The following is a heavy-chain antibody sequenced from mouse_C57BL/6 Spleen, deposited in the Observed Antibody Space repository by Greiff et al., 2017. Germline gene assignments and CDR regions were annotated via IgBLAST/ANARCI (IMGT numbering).Heavy chain of an antibody. CDR2: ITPNNGGT. D-gene: IGHD2-3*01. CDR1: GYTFTDYN. V-gene: IGHV1-18*01. Sequence: EVQLQQSGPELVKPGASVKIPCKASGYTFTDYNMDWVKQSHGKSLEWIGDITPNNGGTIYNQKFEGKATLHVDKSSRTAYMELRSLSSDDTAFYYCARRGWLLRYYAMDYWGQGTSVTVSS. CDR3: ARRGWLLRYYAMDY. J-gene: IGHJ4*01.